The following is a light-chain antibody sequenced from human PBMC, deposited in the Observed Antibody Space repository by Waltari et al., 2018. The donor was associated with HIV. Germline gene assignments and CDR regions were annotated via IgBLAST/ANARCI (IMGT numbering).Light chain of an antibody. CDR3: QQYNKWPLT. V-gene: IGKV3-15*01. CDR1: QSVSSA. CDR2: GAS. Sequence: EIVMTQSPATLSVSPGERATLACRASQSVSSALAWYQQKPGQVPRLLIYGASTRATGVPARFSGSGSETEFTLTISSLQSEDFAVYYCQQYNKWPLTFGGGTKVEIK. J-gene: IGKJ4*01.